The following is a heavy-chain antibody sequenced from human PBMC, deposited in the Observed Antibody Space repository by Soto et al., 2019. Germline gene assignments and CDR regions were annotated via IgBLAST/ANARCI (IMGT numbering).Heavy chain of an antibody. D-gene: IGHD6-13*01. CDR1: GGSSSSSSSY. CDR3: ANTRGIAVGGSFDY. CDR2: IYSGST. J-gene: IGHJ4*02. V-gene: IGHV4-39*01. Sequence: ETLSVTRPFSGGSSSSSSSYLGLIRQPPGKGLEWIGTIYSGSTYYNPSLKSRVTISVDTSKNQFSLKLSSVAAADTAIYFCANTRGIAVGGSFDYWGQGTLVTVSS.